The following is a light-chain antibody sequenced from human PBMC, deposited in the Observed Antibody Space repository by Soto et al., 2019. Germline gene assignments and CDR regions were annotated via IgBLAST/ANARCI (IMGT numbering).Light chain of an antibody. CDR2: DAS. CDR3: QQCNWPLT. Sequence: EIAMTQSPATLSLSPGERATLSCRASQSVSSNLAWYQQKPGQAPRLLIYDASTRATGIPDRFSGSGSETEFTLTISSLQSEDFAVYYCQQCNWPLTFGGGTKVDIK. V-gene: IGKV3-15*01. CDR1: QSVSSN. J-gene: IGKJ4*01.